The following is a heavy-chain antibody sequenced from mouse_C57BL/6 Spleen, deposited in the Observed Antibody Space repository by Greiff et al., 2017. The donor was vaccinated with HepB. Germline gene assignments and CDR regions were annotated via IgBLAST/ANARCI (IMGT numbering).Heavy chain of an antibody. D-gene: IGHD1-1*01. J-gene: IGHJ2*01. CDR1: GYAFSSYW. Sequence: QVQLKQSGAELVKPGASVKISCKASGYAFSSYWMNWVKQRPGKGLEWIGQIYPGDGDTNYNGKFKGKATLTADKSSSTAYMQLSSLTSEDSAVYLCAREEGDYYGSRLGYWGQGTTLTVSS. V-gene: IGHV1-80*01. CDR2: IYPGDGDT. CDR3: AREEGDYYGSRLGY.